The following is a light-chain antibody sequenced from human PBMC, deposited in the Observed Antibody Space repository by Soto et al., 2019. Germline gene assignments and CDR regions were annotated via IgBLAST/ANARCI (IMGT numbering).Light chain of an antibody. CDR1: QSVSTN. CDR2: AAS. Sequence: EIVVTQSPGILSVSPGDRATLSCRASQSVSTNLAWYQQKPGHAPTLLIYAASTRATGIPAIFTGSRSRANFILTISSLQSEDLAVYYCQDYSKWPLFTFGPGTRVDIK. V-gene: IGKV3-15*01. CDR3: QDYSKWPLFT. J-gene: IGKJ3*01.